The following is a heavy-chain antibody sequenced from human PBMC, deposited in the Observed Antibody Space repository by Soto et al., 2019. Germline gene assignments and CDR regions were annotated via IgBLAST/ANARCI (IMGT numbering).Heavy chain of an antibody. CDR1: GGSISSYY. D-gene: IGHD2-15*01. CDR3: ARAEGCSGGRCYWYFGL. Sequence: QVQLQESGPGLVKPSETLSLTCTVSGGSISSYYWSWIRQPPGKGLEWIGYIYYSGCTNYNPSLKGLDTISVATSTNEFPLKLSSVTAAETAVYYCARAEGCSGGRCYWYFGLWGRGTLVTVSS. J-gene: IGHJ2*01. V-gene: IGHV4-59*01. CDR2: IYYSGCT.